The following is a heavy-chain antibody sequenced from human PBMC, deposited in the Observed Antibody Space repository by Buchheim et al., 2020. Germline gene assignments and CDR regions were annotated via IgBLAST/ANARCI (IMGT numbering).Heavy chain of an antibody. Sequence: QVQLVESGGGLVKPGGSLRLSCAASGFTFTDYYMSWIRQAPGKGLEWISYISGSGNTIYYIDSVKGRFTISRDNTKNLLYLQMNSLRADDTAVYYCARDRKSRVKVLRVVHPDNWFDPWGQGT. V-gene: IGHV3-11*01. D-gene: IGHD3-3*01. CDR1: GFTFTDYY. J-gene: IGHJ5*02. CDR3: ARDRKSRVKVLRVVHPDNWFDP. CDR2: ISGSGNTI.